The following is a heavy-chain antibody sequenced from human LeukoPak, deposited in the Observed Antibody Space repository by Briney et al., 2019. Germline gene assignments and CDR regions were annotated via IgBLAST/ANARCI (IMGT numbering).Heavy chain of an antibody. CDR2: ISAYNGNT. V-gene: IGHV1-18*01. D-gene: IGHD2-2*01. CDR3: ARKGCSSTSCHYYYYGMDV. CDR1: GYTFTSYG. Sequence: GASVKVSCKASGYTFTSYGISWVRQAPGQGLEWMGWISAYNGNTNYAQKLQGRVTMTTDTSTSTAYMELRSLRSDDTAVYYCARKGCSSTSCHYYYYGMDVWGQGTTVTVSS. J-gene: IGHJ6*02.